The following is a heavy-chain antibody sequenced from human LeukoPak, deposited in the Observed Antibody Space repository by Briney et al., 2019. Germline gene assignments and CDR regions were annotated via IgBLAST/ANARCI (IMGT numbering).Heavy chain of an antibody. V-gene: IGHV4-38-2*01. D-gene: IGHD2-15*01. CDR2: IYHSGST. CDR1: GYSISSDYF. J-gene: IGHJ4*02. Sequence: SETLSLTCAVSGYSISSDYFWGWIRQPPGKGLEYIGAIYHSGSTYYNPSLKSRVIISVDTSNNQFSLKLNSVTAADTAVYYCARGILLWGQGTLVIVSS. CDR3: ARGILL.